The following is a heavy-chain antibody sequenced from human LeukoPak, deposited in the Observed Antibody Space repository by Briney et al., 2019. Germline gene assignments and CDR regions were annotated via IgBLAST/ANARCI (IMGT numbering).Heavy chain of an antibody. V-gene: IGHV3-30-3*01. D-gene: IGHD4-17*01. CDR3: ARESGDGEHFDY. J-gene: IGHJ4*02. CDR2: ISYDGSNK. CDR1: GFTFSSYA. Sequence: GGSLRLSCAASGFTFSSYAMHWVRQAPGKGLEWVAVISYDGSNKYYADSVKGRFTISRDNSKNTLYLQMNSLRAEDMAVYYCARESGDGEHFDYWSQGTLVTVSS.